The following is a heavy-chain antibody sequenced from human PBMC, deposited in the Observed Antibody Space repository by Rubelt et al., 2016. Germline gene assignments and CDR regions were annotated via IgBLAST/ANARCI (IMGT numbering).Heavy chain of an antibody. Sequence: QVQLVESGGGVVQPGRSLRLSCAASGFTFSSYAMHWVRQAPGMGLEWVAVLSYDGTNKYYADSVKGRFTISRDNSKNTLYLQMNSLRAEDTAVYYCASSSGWYFDYWGQGTLATVSS. J-gene: IGHJ4*02. D-gene: IGHD6-19*01. CDR3: ASSSGWYFDY. V-gene: IGHV3-30*04. CDR1: GFTFSSYA. CDR2: LSYDGTNK.